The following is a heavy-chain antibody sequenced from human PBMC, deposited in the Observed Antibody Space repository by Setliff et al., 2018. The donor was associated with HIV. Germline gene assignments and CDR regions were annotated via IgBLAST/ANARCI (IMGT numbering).Heavy chain of an antibody. CDR3: ARVAWYYSFWSGLGDAFDI. CDR2: ISAYSGNT. Sequence: ASVKVSCKASGYTFTSYGISWVRQAPGQGLEWLGWISAYSGNTNYAQKLQGRVTMTTDTSTSTAYMELRSLRSDDTAVYYCARVAWYYSFWSGLGDAFDIWGQGTMVTVSS. V-gene: IGHV1-18*01. CDR1: GYTFTSYG. D-gene: IGHD3-3*01. J-gene: IGHJ3*02.